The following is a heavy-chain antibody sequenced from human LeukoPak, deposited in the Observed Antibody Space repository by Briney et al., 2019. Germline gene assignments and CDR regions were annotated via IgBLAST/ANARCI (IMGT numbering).Heavy chain of an antibody. Sequence: SETLSLTCSVSAYSISSGYYWGWIRQPPGKGLEWIGSIHHTGYTFYNPSLKSRVTISVDTSKNQFSLKLSSVTAADTAMYYCARARRQWLVGTTIRGDNPPNYFDYWGQGTLVTVSS. V-gene: IGHV4-38-2*02. CDR1: AYSISSGYY. CDR2: IHHTGYT. D-gene: IGHD6-19*01. J-gene: IGHJ4*02. CDR3: ARARRQWLVGTTIRGDNPPNYFDY.